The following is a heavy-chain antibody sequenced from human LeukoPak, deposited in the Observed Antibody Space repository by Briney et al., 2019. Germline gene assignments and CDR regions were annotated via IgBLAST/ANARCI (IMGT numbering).Heavy chain of an antibody. Sequence: PSETLSLTCTVSSDSVSSSRYFWGWIRQPPGKGLEWIASIYYSGVTYYNPSLESRVTISMHTSKNQFSLRLNSVTAADTAVYYCARHYEGAGHYYYYGMDVWGQGTTVTVSS. D-gene: IGHD1-26*01. CDR2: IYYSGVT. V-gene: IGHV4-39*01. CDR3: ARHYEGAGHYYYYGMDV. CDR1: SDSVSSSRYF. J-gene: IGHJ6*02.